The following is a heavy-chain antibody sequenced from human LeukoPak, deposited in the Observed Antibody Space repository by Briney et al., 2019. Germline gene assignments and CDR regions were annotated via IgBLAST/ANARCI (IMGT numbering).Heavy chain of an antibody. V-gene: IGHV4-39*01. Sequence: SSETLSLTCTVSGGSISSSSYYWGWICQPPGQGLEWIGSIYYSGSTYYNPSLKSRVTISVDTSKNQFSLKLSSVTAADTAVYYCARGDCSGGSCYLFDYWGQGALVTVSS. CDR1: GGSISSSSYY. J-gene: IGHJ4*02. CDR3: ARGDCSGGSCYLFDY. CDR2: IYYSGST. D-gene: IGHD2-15*01.